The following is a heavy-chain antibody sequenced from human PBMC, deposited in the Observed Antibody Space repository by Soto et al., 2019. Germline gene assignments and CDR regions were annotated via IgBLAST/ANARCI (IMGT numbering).Heavy chain of an antibody. V-gene: IGHV2-70*13. CDR3: ARIKVECLGDSCPYYYYLGMDV. D-gene: IGHD2-15*01. Sequence: SGPTLVNPTQTLTLTCTYSGFSLRSSGVSVTWIRQSPGKALEWLTLIEWDDDKYYSPSLKTRLAISKDTSKNQVVLTMTNMDPVDAATYYCARIKVECLGDSCPYYYYLGMDVWGQGTTVTVSS. J-gene: IGHJ6*02. CDR2: IEWDDDK. CDR1: GFSLRSSGVS.